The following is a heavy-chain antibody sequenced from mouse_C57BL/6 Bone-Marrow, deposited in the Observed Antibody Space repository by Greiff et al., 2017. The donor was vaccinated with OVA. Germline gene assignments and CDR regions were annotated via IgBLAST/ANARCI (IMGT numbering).Heavy chain of an antibody. V-gene: IGHV1-53*01. CDR1: GYTFTSYW. CDR2: INPSNGGT. CDR3: ARRASYYDYDEGFAY. D-gene: IGHD2-4*01. Sequence: QVQLQQPGTELVKPGASVKLSCKASGYTFTSYWMHWVKQRPGQGLEWIGNINPSNGGTNYNEKFKSKATLTVDKSSSTAYMQLSSLTFEDSAVYYCARRASYYDYDEGFAYWGQGTLVTVSA. J-gene: IGHJ3*01.